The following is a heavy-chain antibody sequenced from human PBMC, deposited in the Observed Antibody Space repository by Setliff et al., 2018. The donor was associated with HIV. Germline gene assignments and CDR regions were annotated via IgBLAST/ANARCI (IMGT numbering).Heavy chain of an antibody. CDR3: AGVNYYDASGLRAEYFQL. V-gene: IGHV4-59*01. CDR2: IYYTGST. CDR1: GASINSYF. D-gene: IGHD3-22*01. Sequence: SETLSLTCTVSGASINSYFWSWIRQPPGKGPEWLGYIYYTGSTNYNPALESRITMSVDTSKNQFSLTLKSMTAADTGVYYCAGVNYYDASGLRAEYFQLWGQGTQVTVPQ. J-gene: IGHJ1*01.